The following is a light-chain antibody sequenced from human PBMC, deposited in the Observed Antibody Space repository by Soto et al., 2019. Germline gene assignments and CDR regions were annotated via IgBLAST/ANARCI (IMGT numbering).Light chain of an antibody. CDR1: QGISSW. CDR3: QHYNSYSEA. Sequence: TQSPSSVSACVCDRVTITCRASQGISSWLAWYQQKPGKAPKLLIYAASSLQSGVPSRFSGSGSGTEFTLTISSLQPDDFATYYCQHYNSYSEAFGQGTKVDI. V-gene: IGKV1D-16*01. J-gene: IGKJ1*01. CDR2: AAS.